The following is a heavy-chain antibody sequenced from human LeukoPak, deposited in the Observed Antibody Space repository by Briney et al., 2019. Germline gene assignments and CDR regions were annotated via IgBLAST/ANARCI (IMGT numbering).Heavy chain of an antibody. V-gene: IGHV3-9*01. CDR2: ISWNSGSI. J-gene: IGHJ6*02. CDR1: GFAFDDYA. D-gene: IGHD6-6*01. CDR3: AKGIAARFRPPEDYGMDV. Sequence: GGSLRLSCAASGFAFDDYAMHWVRQAPGKGLEWVSGISWNSGSIGYADSVKGRFTISRDNAKNSLYLQMNSLRAEDTAVYYCAKGIAARFRPPEDYGMDVWGQGTTVTVSS.